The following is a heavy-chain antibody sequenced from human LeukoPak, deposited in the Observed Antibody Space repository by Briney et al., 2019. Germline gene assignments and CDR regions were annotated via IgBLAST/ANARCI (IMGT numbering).Heavy chain of an antibody. Sequence: ASVKVSCKASGYSFGSSGISWVRQAPGQGLEWMGWINTYRYNTNYAQKFQGRLTLTTDTSKSTAFMELSSLRSEDTAVYYCATANGYSSSWDYWGQGTLVTVSS. CDR2: INTYRYNT. V-gene: IGHV1-18*01. CDR1: GYSFGSSG. CDR3: ATANGYSSSWDY. J-gene: IGHJ4*02. D-gene: IGHD6-13*01.